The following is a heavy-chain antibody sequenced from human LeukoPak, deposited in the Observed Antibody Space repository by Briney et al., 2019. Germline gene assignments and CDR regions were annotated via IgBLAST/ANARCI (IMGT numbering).Heavy chain of an antibody. D-gene: IGHD6-13*01. Sequence: PGGSLRLSCAASGFIFSTHAVSWVRQAPGKGLDWVSDISSGGGSTYYADSVKGRFTVSRDNSKNTLYLQMSSLRADDTAVYYCAKGPRQQMVTRFDNWGQGTLVTVSS. V-gene: IGHV3-23*01. CDR2: ISSGGGST. CDR1: GFIFSTHA. CDR3: AKGPRQQMVTRFDN. J-gene: IGHJ4*02.